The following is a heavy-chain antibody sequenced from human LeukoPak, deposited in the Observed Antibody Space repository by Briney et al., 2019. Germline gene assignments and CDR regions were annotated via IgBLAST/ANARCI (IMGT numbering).Heavy chain of an antibody. J-gene: IGHJ6*03. CDR1: GGSISSSSYY. D-gene: IGHD4-11*01. CDR2: IYYSGST. Sequence: SETLSLTCTVSGGSISSSSYYWGWIRQPPGKGLEWIGSIYYSGSTYYNPSLKSRVTISVDTSKNQFSLKLSSVTAADTAVYYCASRPRVTSTRYYYYYMDVWGKGTTVTVSS. CDR3: ASRPRVTSTRYYYYYMDV. V-gene: IGHV4-39*01.